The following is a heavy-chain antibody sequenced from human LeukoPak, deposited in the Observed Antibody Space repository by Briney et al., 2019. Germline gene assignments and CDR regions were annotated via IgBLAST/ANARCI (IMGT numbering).Heavy chain of an antibody. CDR1: GYTFTSYG. Sequence: GASVKVSCKASGYTFTSYGISWVRQAPGQGLEWMGWISVYNGNTNYAQKLQGRVTMTTDTSTNTAYMELRSLTSDDTAVYFCARDGGYFDWPRPRPGKYYFDYWGQGTLVTVTS. CDR2: ISVYNGNT. D-gene: IGHD3-9*01. J-gene: IGHJ4*02. V-gene: IGHV1-18*01. CDR3: ARDGGYFDWPRPRPGKYYFDY.